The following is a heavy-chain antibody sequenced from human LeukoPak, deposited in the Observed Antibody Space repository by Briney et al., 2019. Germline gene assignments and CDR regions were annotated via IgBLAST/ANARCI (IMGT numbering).Heavy chain of an antibody. V-gene: IGHV3-23*01. Sequence: QSGGSLRLSCAASGFTFSSYAMSWVRQAPGKGLEWVSAISGSGGSTYYADSVKGRFTISRDNSKNTLYLQMNSLRAEDTAVYYCAKSAPGRSVVIIFSDYWGQGTLVTVSS. CDR3: AKSAPGRSVVIIFSDY. D-gene: IGHD3-3*01. J-gene: IGHJ4*02. CDR1: GFTFSSYA. CDR2: ISGSGGST.